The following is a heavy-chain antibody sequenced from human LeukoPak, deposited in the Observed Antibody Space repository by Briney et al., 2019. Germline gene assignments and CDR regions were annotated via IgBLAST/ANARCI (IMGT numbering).Heavy chain of an antibody. CDR1: GGSISSSNW. D-gene: IGHD3-10*01. J-gene: IGHJ4*02. CDR3: ASQTEGYYYGSGSYYNN. CDR2: IYHSGST. Sequence: SETLSLTCAVSGGSISSSNWWSWVRQPPGKGLEWIGEIYHSGSTNYNPSLKSRVTISVDTSKNQFSLKLSSVTAADTAVYYCASQTEGYYYGSGSYYNNWGQGTLVTVSS. V-gene: IGHV4-4*02.